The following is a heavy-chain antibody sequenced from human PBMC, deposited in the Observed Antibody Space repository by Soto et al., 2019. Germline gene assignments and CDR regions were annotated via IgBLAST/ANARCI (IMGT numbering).Heavy chain of an antibody. V-gene: IGHV3-9*02. J-gene: IGHJ4*02. CDR2: ITWNSGSK. CDR1: GFTSDDYA. D-gene: IGHD1-1*01. Sequence: EVQLVESGGGLVQPGRSLRLSCAASGFTSDDYAMHWVRQPPGKGLEWVSGITWNSGSKDYADSVKGRFTISRDNRKNSLYLQVNSLRGEDTALYYCTTTYPNDDSRVVAYWGQGTLVTVSS. CDR3: TTTYPNDDSRVVAY.